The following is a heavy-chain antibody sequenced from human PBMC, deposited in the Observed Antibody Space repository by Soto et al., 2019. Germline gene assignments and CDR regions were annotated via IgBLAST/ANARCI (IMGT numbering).Heavy chain of an antibody. Sequence: GGSLRLSCAASGFTFSSYAMHWVRQAPGKGLEWVAVISYDGSNKYYADSVKGRFTISRDNAKNSLYLQMNSLRAEDTAVYYCARGDWWLFDYWGQGTLVTVSS. CDR2: ISYDGSNK. J-gene: IGHJ4*02. D-gene: IGHD2-15*01. CDR1: GFTFSSYA. CDR3: ARGDWWLFDY. V-gene: IGHV3-30-3*01.